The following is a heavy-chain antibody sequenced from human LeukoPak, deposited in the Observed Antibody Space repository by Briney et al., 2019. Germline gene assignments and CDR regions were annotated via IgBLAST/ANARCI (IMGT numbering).Heavy chain of an antibody. CDR3: AKRIRVNWFDP. CDR2: ISGSGNST. V-gene: IGHV3-23*01. CDR1: GFTFSSYG. Sequence: GGSLRLSCAASGFTFSSYGMSWVRQAPGKGLEWVSAISGSGNSTYYADSVKGRFTISRDSSKNTLYLQMNSLRAEDTAVYYCAKRIRVNWFDPWGQGTLVTVSS. J-gene: IGHJ5*02.